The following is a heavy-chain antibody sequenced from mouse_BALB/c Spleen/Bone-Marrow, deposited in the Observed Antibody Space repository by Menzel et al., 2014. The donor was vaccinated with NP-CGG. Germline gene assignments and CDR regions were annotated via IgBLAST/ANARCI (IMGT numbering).Heavy chain of an antibody. CDR3: ARLIRTRGFAY. J-gene: IGHJ3*01. D-gene: IGHD2-4*01. CDR2: ILPGSGTT. CDR1: GYTFSTYW. V-gene: IGHV1-9*01. Sequence: VKLVESGAELMKPGASVKISCKATGYTFSTYWIEWVKQRPGHGLEWIGEILPGSGTTNYNEKFKGKATFTADTSSNTAYMHLSSLTSEDSAGYYCARLIRTRGFAYWGQGTLVPGSA.